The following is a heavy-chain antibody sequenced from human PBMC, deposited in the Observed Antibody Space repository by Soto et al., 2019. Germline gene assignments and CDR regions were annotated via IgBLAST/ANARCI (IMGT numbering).Heavy chain of an antibody. CDR1: GFTFSSFG. V-gene: IGHV3-33*01. CDR2: IWYDGSKK. CDR3: APDSSYYSLWCGYYPSRNGMDV. J-gene: IGHJ6*02. Sequence: QVQVVESGGGVVQPGRSLRLSCAASGFTFSSFGMHWVRQAPGKGLEWVSLIWYDGSKKSYGDSVKGRFTISRDNSRNTVYLHMNSLRADDTAVYYGAPDSSYYSLWCGYYPSRNGMDVWGQGTTVTVSS. D-gene: IGHD3-3*01.